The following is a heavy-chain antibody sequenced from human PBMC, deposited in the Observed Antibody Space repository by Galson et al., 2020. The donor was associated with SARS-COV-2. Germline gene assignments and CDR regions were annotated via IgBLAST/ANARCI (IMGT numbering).Heavy chain of an antibody. Sequence: SETLSLTCAVYGGSFSGYYWSWIRQPPGKGLEWIGEINSSGSTNYNPTLKSRDTISVDTSKHHFALNLRSVTAADTAVYYCAREENFFLVVRALRWGSVGDGGRGTLAPVSS. J-gene: IGHJ4*02. CDR1: GGSFSGYY. D-gene: IGHD3-16*01. CDR3: AREENFFLVVRALRWGSVGD. CDR2: INSSGST. V-gene: IGHV4-34*01.